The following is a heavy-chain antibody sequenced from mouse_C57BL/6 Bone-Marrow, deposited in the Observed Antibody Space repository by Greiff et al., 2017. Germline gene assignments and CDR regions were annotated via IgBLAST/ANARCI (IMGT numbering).Heavy chain of an antibody. CDR3: ARGGQIRPLYYAMDY. V-gene: IGHV5-4*03. D-gene: IGHD3-2*02. CDR1: GFTFSSYA. J-gene: IGHJ4*01. CDR2: ISDGGSYT. Sequence: DVKLVESGGGLVKPGGSLKLSCAASGFTFSSYAMSWVRQTPEKRLEWVATISDGGSYTDYPDNVKGRFTISRDNAKNNLYLQMSHLKAEDTAMYYCARGGQIRPLYYAMDYWGQGTTLTVSS.